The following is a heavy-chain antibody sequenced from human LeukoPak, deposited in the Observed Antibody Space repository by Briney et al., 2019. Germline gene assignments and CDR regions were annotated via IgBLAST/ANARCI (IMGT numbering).Heavy chain of an antibody. CDR3: ARDVDYGDYVFDY. CDR2: INHSGST. J-gene: IGHJ4*02. V-gene: IGHV4-34*01. Sequence: PSETLSLTCAVYGGSFSGYYLSWIRQPPGKGLEWIGEINHSGSTNYNPSLKSRVTISVDTSKNQFSLKLSSVTAADTAVYYCARDVDYGDYVFDYWGQGALVTVSS. CDR1: GGSFSGYY. D-gene: IGHD4-17*01.